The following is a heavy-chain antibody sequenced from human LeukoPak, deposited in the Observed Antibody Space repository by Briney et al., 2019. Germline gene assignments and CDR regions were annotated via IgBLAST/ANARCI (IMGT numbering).Heavy chain of an antibody. J-gene: IGHJ4*02. CDR3: ATYSSGWLGVDY. CDR1: GFTFNNYE. V-gene: IGHV3-48*03. D-gene: IGHD6-19*01. CDR2: ISSSGSTT. Sequence: GGSLGLSCAASGFTFNNYEMNWVRQAPGKGLEWVSYISSSGSTTHFADSVKGRFTISRDNAKNSLYLQMNSLRAEDTAVYFCATYSSGWLGVDYWGQGTLVTVSS.